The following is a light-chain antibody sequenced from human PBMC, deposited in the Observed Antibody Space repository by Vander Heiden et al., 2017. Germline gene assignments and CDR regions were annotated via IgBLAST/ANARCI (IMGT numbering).Light chain of an antibody. Sequence: SYEVTQPPSVSVAPGQTASITCSGDKLGDKYACCYQQKPGQSPVLGIYQDSKRPSGIPERFSGSNSGNTAPLTISGTQAIDEADYYCPAWDSSTVVFGGGTKLTVL. CDR1: KLGDKY. CDR3: PAWDSSTVV. V-gene: IGLV3-1*01. J-gene: IGLJ2*01. CDR2: QDS.